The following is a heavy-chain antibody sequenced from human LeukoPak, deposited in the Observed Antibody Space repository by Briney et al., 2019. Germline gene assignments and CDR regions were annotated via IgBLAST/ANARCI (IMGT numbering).Heavy chain of an antibody. Sequence: GGSLRLSCAASGFTFSSYWMSWVRQAPGKGLEWVANIKQDGSEKYYVDSVKGRFTISRDNAKNSLYLQMNSLRAEDTAVYYCAREILRDGSYLIEDWGQGILVTVSS. CDR3: AREILRDGSYLIED. CDR1: GFTFSSYW. V-gene: IGHV3-7*03. CDR2: IKQDGSEK. D-gene: IGHD1-26*01. J-gene: IGHJ4*02.